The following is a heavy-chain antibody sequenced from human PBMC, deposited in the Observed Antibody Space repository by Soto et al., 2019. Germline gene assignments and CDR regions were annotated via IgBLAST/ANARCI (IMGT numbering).Heavy chain of an antibody. Sequence: GGSLRLSCAASGFTFSSYAMHWVRQAPGKGLEWVAVISYDGSNKYYADSVKGRFTISRDNSKNTLYLQMNSLRAEDTAGYYCARDHRRYCSSTSCYCYYWGQGSLVTGSS. CDR3: ARDHRRYCSSTSCYCYY. J-gene: IGHJ4*02. CDR1: GFTFSSYA. CDR2: ISYDGSNK. V-gene: IGHV3-30-3*01. D-gene: IGHD2-2*01.